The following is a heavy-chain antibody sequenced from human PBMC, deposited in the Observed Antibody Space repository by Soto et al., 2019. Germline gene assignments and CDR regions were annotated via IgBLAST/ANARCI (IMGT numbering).Heavy chain of an antibody. V-gene: IGHV4-30-2*01. CDR1: GGSISSGGYS. D-gene: IGHD6-6*01. CDR2: IYHSGST. Sequence: QLQLQESGPGLVKPSQTLSLTCAVSGGSISSGGYSWSWIRQPPGKGLEWIGYIYHSGSTYYNPSLKSRVTISVDRSKNQFSLKLSSVTAADTAVYYCAGGIAARPLGYWGQGTPVTVSS. J-gene: IGHJ4*02. CDR3: AGGIAARPLGY.